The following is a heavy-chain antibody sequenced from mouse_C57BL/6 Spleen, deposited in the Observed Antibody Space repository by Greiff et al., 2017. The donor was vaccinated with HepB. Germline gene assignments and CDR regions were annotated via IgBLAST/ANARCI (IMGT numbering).Heavy chain of an antibody. CDR1: GYTFTSYW. D-gene: IGHD1-1*02. V-gene: IGHV1-61*01. Sequence: QVQLQQPGAELVRPGSSVKLSCKASGYTFTSYWMDWVKQRPGQGLEWIGNIYPSDSETHYNQKFKDKATLTVDKSSSTAYMQLSSLTSEDSAVYYCARSLWAMDYWGQGTSVTVSS. CDR2: IYPSDSET. CDR3: ARSLWAMDY. J-gene: IGHJ4*01.